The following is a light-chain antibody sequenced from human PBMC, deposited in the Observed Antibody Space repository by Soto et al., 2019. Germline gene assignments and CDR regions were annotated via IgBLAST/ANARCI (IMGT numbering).Light chain of an antibody. CDR2: GAS. J-gene: IGKJ2*01. V-gene: IGKV1-39*01. CDR1: QSIRSY. Sequence: DIQMTQSPTSLSASEGDRVTITCRASQSIRSYLNWYHQKPGKTPQLLIYGASNLQSGAPSRFTVSGSGTHFTLTISSLQPEDFATYYCQQSYTTPYTFGQGTKLEIK. CDR3: QQSYTTPYT.